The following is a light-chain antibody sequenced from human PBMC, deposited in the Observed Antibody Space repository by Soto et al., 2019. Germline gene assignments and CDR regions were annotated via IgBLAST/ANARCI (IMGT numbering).Light chain of an antibody. J-gene: IGKJ2*01. Sequence: EIVMTQSPATLSVSPGERATLSCRASQSVSSNLAWYQRQPGQAPRLLIYGASTRATGIPARFSGSGSGTEFTLTISSLQAEDVAVYYCQQYNNWYTFGQGTKLEIK. CDR2: GAS. CDR1: QSVSSN. V-gene: IGKV3-15*01. CDR3: QQYNNWYT.